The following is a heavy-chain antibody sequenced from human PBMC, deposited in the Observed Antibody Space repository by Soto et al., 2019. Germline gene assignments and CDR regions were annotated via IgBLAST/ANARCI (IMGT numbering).Heavy chain of an antibody. CDR2: ISYDGSNK. D-gene: IGHD3-22*01. CDR1: GFTFSSYG. J-gene: IGHJ4*02. CDR3: ARASSGPNGFDY. V-gene: IGHV3-30*03. Sequence: GGSLRLSCAASGFTFSSYGMHWVRQAPGKGLEWVAVISYDGSNKYYADSVKGRFTISRDNSKNTLYLQMNSLRAEDTAVYYCARASSGPNGFDYWGQGTRVTVSS.